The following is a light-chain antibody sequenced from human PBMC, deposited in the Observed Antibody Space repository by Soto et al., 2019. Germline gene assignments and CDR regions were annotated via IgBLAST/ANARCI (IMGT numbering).Light chain of an antibody. V-gene: IGKV1-39*01. CDR3: QQSYSTAWT. Sequence: DIQMTQSPSSLSASVGDRVTITCRASQSISSYVNWYQQKPGKAPKLLIYAASSLQSGVPSRFSGSGSRTDFTLTISRQQPEDFATYYCQQSYSTAWTFGQGTKVEIK. CDR1: QSISSY. CDR2: AAS. J-gene: IGKJ1*01.